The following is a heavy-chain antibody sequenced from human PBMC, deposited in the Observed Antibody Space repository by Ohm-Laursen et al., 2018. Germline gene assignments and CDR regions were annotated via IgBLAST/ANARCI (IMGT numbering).Heavy chain of an antibody. CDR2: TRNKANSYTT. CDR3: ARVSLRFLEWLDY. V-gene: IGHV3-72*01. D-gene: IGHD3-3*01. CDR1: GLTLSNYV. Sequence: SLRLSCAASGLTLSNYVMDWVRQAPGKGLEWVGRTRNKANSYTTEYAASVKGRFTISRDDSKNSLYLQMNSLKTEDTAVYYCARVSLRFLEWLDYWGQGTLVTVSS. J-gene: IGHJ4*02.